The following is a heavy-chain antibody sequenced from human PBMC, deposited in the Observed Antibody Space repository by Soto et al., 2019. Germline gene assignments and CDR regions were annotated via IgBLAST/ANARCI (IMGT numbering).Heavy chain of an antibody. CDR2: IYDSGST. V-gene: IGHV4-61*01. CDR1: GGSVSSGSFY. Sequence: PSETLSLTCTVSGGSVSSGSFYWSWIRQPTGKGLEWIGHIYDSGSTNYNPSLKRRFTIAVDTSKHHFTLKVQSVTAADPAVYYCAYYDSSGYYHLDYWGQGTLVTVSS. CDR3: AYYDSSGYYHLDY. J-gene: IGHJ4*02. D-gene: IGHD3-22*01.